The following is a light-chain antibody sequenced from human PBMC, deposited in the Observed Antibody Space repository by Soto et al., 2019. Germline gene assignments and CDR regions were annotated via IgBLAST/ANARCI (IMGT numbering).Light chain of an antibody. J-gene: IGLJ1*01. Sequence: QSALTQPASVSGSPRQSITISCTGARSDVGGYTYVSWYQQHPGKAPKLMIYEVNNRPSGVSHRFSGSKSGNTASLTISGLQADDEADYYCSSYTSSSTLYVFGTGTKVTVL. CDR1: RSDVGGYTY. V-gene: IGLV2-14*01. CDR2: EVN. CDR3: SSYTSSSTLYV.